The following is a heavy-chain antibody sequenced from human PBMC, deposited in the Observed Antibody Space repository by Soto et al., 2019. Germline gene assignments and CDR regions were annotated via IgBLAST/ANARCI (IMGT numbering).Heavy chain of an antibody. V-gene: IGHV4-61*01. CDR2: IYYTGST. CDR3: ARDHHSYYDTSGYYPYFDF. J-gene: IGHJ4*02. Sequence: SETLSLTCTVSGGSVNTAPYHWSWIRQSPRNGLEWIGNIYYTGSTNYNPSFESRVAISLDTSNNQFSLRLTSLTAADTAVYFCARDHHSYYDTSGYYPYFDFWGQGTLVTVSS. D-gene: IGHD3-22*01. CDR1: GGSVNTAPYH.